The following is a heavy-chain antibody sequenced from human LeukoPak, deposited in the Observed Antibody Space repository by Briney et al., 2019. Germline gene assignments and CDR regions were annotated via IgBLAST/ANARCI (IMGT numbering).Heavy chain of an antibody. CDR3: ATYTTIFGVVPPDY. Sequence: ASVKVSCKVSGYTLTELSMHWVRQAPGKGLEWMGGFDPEDGETIYAQKFQGRVTMTEDTSTDTAYMELSSLRSEDTAVYYCATYTTIFGVVPPDYWGQGTLVTVSS. CDR1: GYTLTELS. J-gene: IGHJ4*02. V-gene: IGHV1-24*01. CDR2: FDPEDGET. D-gene: IGHD3-3*01.